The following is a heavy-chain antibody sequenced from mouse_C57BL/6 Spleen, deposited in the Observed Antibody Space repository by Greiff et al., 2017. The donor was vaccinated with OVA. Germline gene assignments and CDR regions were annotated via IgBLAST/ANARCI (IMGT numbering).Heavy chain of an antibody. Sequence: VQLQESGAELVRPGTSVKVSCKASGYAFTNYLIEWVKQRPGQGLEWIGVINPGSGGTNYNEKFKGKATLTADNSSSTAYMQLSSLTSEDSAVNFCAREGTWFRYVGVWGTGTTVTVSS. J-gene: IGHJ1*03. V-gene: IGHV1-54*01. CDR3: AREGTWFRYVGV. CDR2: INPGSGGT. CDR1: GYAFTNYL. D-gene: IGHD2-2*01.